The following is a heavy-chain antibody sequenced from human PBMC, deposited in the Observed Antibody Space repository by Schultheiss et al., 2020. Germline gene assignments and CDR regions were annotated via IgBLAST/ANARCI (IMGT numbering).Heavy chain of an antibody. Sequence: SQTLSLTCAISGDSVSSNVGAWNWIRQSPSRGLEWLGRTYYRSKWCYDFAEFVKSRIIINPDTSTNQFSLQLNSVTPEDTAVYYCARVADPGYFDYWGKGILVTVSS. J-gene: IGHJ4*02. CDR2: TYYRSKWCY. V-gene: IGHV6-1*01. CDR1: GDSVSSNVGA. CDR3: ARVADPGYFDY.